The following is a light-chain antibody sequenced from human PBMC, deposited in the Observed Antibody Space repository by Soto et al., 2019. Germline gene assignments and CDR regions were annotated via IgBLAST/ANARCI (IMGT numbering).Light chain of an antibody. CDR2: QDS. CDR1: KLGDKD. Sequence: SYELTQPPSVSVSPGQTASITCSGDKLGDKDVCWYQQKPGQSPVPVIYQDSKRPSGIPERFSGSNSGNTATLTISGTQAMDEADYYCQAWDSSTYVFGTGTKLTVL. V-gene: IGLV3-1*01. J-gene: IGLJ1*01. CDR3: QAWDSSTYV.